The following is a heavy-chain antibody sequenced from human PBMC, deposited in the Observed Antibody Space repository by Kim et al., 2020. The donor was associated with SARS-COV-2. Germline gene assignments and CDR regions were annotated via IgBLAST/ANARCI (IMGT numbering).Heavy chain of an antibody. CDR3: ARSRDYGGRFDS. CDR2: IYYSGNT. CDR1: GGSISSNY. J-gene: IGHJ4*02. Sequence: SETLSLTCSVSGGSISSNYWSWMRQPPGKRLEWVGYIYYSGNTYYNPSLKSRVTISIDTSKTQFSLKLTSVTAADTAMYYCARSRDYGGRFDSWGQGTLVTVSS. V-gene: IGHV4-59*01. D-gene: IGHD4-17*01.